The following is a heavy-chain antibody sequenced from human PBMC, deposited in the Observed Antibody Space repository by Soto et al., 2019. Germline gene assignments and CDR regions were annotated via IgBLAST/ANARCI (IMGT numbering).Heavy chain of an antibody. V-gene: IGHV3-7*01. Sequence: PGGSLRLSCAASGFTFSNFWMSWVRQAPGKGLEWVANINQDRSQKYYVDSVTGRFTISRDNAKNSLYLQMDSLRADDTAVYFCARTNSGNYYDRDYCGQGTRGTVSS. CDR3: ARTNSGNYYDRDY. CDR1: GFTFSNFW. J-gene: IGHJ4*02. CDR2: INQDRSQK. D-gene: IGHD1-26*01.